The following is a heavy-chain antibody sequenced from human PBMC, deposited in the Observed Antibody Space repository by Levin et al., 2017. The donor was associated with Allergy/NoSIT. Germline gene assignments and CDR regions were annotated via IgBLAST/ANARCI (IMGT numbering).Heavy chain of an antibody. V-gene: IGHV4-59*08. Sequence: PSETLSLTCTVSGGSISSYYWSWIRQPPGKGLEWIGYIKYSGSTNYSPSLKSRVTISLDTSQNQFSLRLSSVTAADTAVYYCARHRDAYNSVDYWGQGTLVTVSS. CDR3: ARHRDAYNSVDY. CDR2: IKYSGST. J-gene: IGHJ4*02. D-gene: IGHD5-24*01. CDR1: GGSISSYY.